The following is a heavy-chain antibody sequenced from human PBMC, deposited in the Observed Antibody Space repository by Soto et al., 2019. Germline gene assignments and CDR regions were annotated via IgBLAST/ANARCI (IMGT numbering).Heavy chain of an antibody. CDR2: ISSSWST. CDR1: GGSISSYY. CDR3: ARDRADCGDSSCYSHYFDF. Sequence: QVQLQESGPGLVKPSETLSLTCTVSGGSISSYYWSWIRQPAGKGLEWIGRISSSWSTNFSPSLKSRVTLSVDTSKNQFSLRLSSVTAADTAVYYCARDRADCGDSSCYSHYFDFWGQGTLVTVS. D-gene: IGHD2-2*02. J-gene: IGHJ4*02. V-gene: IGHV4-4*07.